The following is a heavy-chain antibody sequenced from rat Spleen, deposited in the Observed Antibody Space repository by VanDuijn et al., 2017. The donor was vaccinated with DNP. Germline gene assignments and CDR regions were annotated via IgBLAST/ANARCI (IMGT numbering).Heavy chain of an antibody. J-gene: IGHJ4*01. CDR1: GFSLTSCY. CDR2: VRSDGST. V-gene: IGHV2-65*01. Sequence: QVQLKETGPGLVQPTQSLSITCSVSGFSLTSCYMQWVRQTPGKGLEWLGFVRSDGSTDYNSEFKSRLSISRDTSKNQVFLKMNSLKTEDTGVYYCARNNNNRMMIGAMDAWGQGTSVTVSS. CDR3: ARNNNNRMMIGAMDA. D-gene: IGHD1-10*01.